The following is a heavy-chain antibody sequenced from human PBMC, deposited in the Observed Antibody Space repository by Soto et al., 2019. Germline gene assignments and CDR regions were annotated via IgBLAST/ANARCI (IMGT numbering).Heavy chain of an antibody. D-gene: IGHD2-15*01. CDR1: GFSLSTSGVG. CDR2: IYWDDDK. Sequence: QITLKESGPTLVKPTQTLTLTCTFSGFSLSTSGVGVGWIRQPPGKALECLALIYWDDDKRYSPSLKSRLSFTKDTSKNQSALTRTNMDPVDTGTYYCAHRLCDSSCYWDVGFFDYWGQGTLVTVSS. J-gene: IGHJ4*02. CDR3: AHRLCDSSCYWDVGFFDY. V-gene: IGHV2-5*02.